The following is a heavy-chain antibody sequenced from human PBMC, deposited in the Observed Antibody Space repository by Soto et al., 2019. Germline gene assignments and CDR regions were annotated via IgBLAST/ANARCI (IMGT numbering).Heavy chain of an antibody. CDR3: TRGYGLVPAAMYYYYGMDV. CDR2: IRSKAYGGTT. CDR1: GFTFGDYA. V-gene: IGHV3-49*03. J-gene: IGHJ6*02. D-gene: IGHD2-2*01. Sequence: HPGGSLRLSCTASGFTFGDYAMSWFRQAPGKGLEWVGFIRSKAYGGTTEYAASVKGRFTISRDDSKSIAYLQMNSLKTEDTAVNYCTRGYGLVPAAMYYYYGMDVWGQGTTVTVSS.